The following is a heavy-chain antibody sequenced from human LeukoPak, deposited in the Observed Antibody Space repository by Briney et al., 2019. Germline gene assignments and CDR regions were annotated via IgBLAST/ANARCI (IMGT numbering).Heavy chain of an antibody. CDR3: ASYGGNWDY. Sequence: PSETLSLTCTVSGYSISSGYYWGWIRQPPGKGLEWIGSIYHSGSTYYNPSLKSRVTISVDTSKNQFSLKLSSVTAADTAVYYCASYGGNWDYWGQGTLVTVSS. J-gene: IGHJ4*02. D-gene: IGHD4-23*01. CDR1: GYSISSGYY. CDR2: IYHSGST. V-gene: IGHV4-38-2*02.